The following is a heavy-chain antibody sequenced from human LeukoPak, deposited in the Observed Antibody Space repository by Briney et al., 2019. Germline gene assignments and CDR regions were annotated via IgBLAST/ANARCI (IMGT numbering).Heavy chain of an antibody. D-gene: IGHD5-24*01. Sequence: SETLSLTCTVSGYSISSGYYWGWIRQPPGKGLEWIGSIYYSGSTYYNPSLKSRVTISVDTSKNQFSLKLSSVTAADTAVYYCARGRRGGYTLEYLDYWGQGTLVTVSS. J-gene: IGHJ4*02. CDR2: IYYSGST. CDR1: GYSISSGYY. CDR3: ARGRRGGYTLEYLDY. V-gene: IGHV4-38-2*02.